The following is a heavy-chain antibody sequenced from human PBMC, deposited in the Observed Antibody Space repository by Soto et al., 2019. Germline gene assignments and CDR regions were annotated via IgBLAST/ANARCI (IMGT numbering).Heavy chain of an antibody. D-gene: IGHD4-17*01. V-gene: IGHV3-74*01. CDR2: INSDGSHT. CDR1: GFTFFAYG. Sequence: EVQLVESGGGLVQPGGSLRLSCAASGFTFFAYGIHWVRQVPGKGLVWVSRINSDGSHTSYADSVRGRFTISRDNSKNTVYLQMNSLTAEDAAVYYCAKVGDYRDYVGEISFDSWGQGSLVTVSS. CDR3: AKVGDYRDYVGEISFDS. J-gene: IGHJ5*01.